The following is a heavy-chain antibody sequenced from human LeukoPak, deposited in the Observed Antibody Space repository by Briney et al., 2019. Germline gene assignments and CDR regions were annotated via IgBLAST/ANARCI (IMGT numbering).Heavy chain of an antibody. CDR2: IKQDGSEK. J-gene: IGHJ4*02. V-gene: IGHV3-7*01. CDR1: GFTFSSYW. CDR3: ARVVVAASSYYFDY. Sequence: PGGSLRLSCAASGFTFSSYWMSWVRQAPGKGLEWVANIKQDGSEKYYVDSVKGRFTISRDNAKNSLYLQMNSLRAEDTAVYYCARVVVAASSYYFDYWGQGTLVTVSS. D-gene: IGHD2-15*01.